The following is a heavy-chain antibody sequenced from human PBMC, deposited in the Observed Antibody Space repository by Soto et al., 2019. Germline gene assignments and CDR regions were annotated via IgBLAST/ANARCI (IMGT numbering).Heavy chain of an antibody. D-gene: IGHD4-17*01. CDR2: IYYSGST. J-gene: IGHJ3*02. V-gene: IGHV4-59*01. Sequence: SETLSLTCTVSGGSISSYYWSWIRQPPGKGLEWIGYIYYSGSTNYNPSLKSRVTISVDTSKNQFSLKLSSVTAADTAVYYCARVRGRDYGGTPFDAFDIWGQGTMVTVS. CDR3: ARVRGRDYGGTPFDAFDI. CDR1: GGSISSYY.